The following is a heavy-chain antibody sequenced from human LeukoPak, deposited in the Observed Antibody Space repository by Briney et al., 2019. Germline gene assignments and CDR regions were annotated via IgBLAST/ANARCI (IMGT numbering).Heavy chain of an antibody. CDR3: ARRGYCSSTSCYECWFDP. Sequence: PSETLSLTCTVSGGSISSSSYYGGWIRQPPGKGLEWIGIIYYSGSTYYNPSLKSRLTISADTSKNQFCLKLSSVTATDTAVYYCARRGYCSSTSCYECWFDPWGQGTLVTVSS. D-gene: IGHD2-2*01. CDR1: GGSISSSSYY. J-gene: IGHJ5*02. V-gene: IGHV4-39*01. CDR2: IYYSGST.